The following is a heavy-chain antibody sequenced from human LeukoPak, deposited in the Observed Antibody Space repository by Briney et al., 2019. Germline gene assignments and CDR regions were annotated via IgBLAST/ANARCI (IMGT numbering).Heavy chain of an antibody. CDR3: ARDRSKVTAYDDALDI. CDR2: ISDIGTTQ. V-gene: IGHV3-48*03. J-gene: IGHJ3*02. Sequence: PGGSLRLSCAASGFTFSSYELNWVRQAPGKGLEWVSYISDIGTTQHYADSVKGRFTISRDNANNSLYLQMNSLTAEDTAVYYCARDRSKVTAYDDALDIWGQETMVIVSS. CDR1: GFTFSSYE. D-gene: IGHD2-21*02.